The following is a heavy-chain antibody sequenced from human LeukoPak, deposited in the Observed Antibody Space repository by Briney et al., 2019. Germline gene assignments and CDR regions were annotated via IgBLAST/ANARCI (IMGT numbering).Heavy chain of an antibody. D-gene: IGHD3-9*01. J-gene: IGHJ3*02. CDR1: GGTFSSYA. CDR3: ARGGYDILTRERDAFDI. V-gene: IGHV1-69*13. Sequence: GASVKVSCKASGGTFSSYAISWVRQAPGQGLEWMGGIIPILGTANYAQKFQGRVTITADESTSTAYMELSSLRSEDTAVYYCARGGYDILTRERDAFDIWGQGTMVTVSS. CDR2: IIPILGTA.